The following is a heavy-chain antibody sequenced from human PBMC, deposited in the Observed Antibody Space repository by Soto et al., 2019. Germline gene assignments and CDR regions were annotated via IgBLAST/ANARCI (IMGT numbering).Heavy chain of an antibody. D-gene: IGHD3-22*01. J-gene: IGHJ4*02. CDR2: ISGSGGST. CDR1: GFTFSSYA. V-gene: IGHV3-23*01. CDR3: AKRGYYYDSSGYDY. Sequence: GGSLRLSCAASGFTFSSYAMSWVRQAAGKGLEWVSAISGSGGSTYYADSVKGRFTIARDNSKNTLYLQMNSLRAEDTAVYYCAKRGYYYDSSGYDYWGQGTLVTVSS.